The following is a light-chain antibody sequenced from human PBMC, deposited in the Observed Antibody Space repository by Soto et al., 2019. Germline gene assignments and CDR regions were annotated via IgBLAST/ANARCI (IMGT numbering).Light chain of an antibody. Sequence: EIVLTQSPGTLSLSSGERATLSCRASQSVSSSYLAWYQQKPGQAPRLLIHGASSRATGIPERFSGSGSGTDFTLTISRLEAEDFAVYYCQQYGSSPLTFGGGTKVDIK. CDR1: QSVSSSY. V-gene: IGKV3-20*01. J-gene: IGKJ4*01. CDR2: GAS. CDR3: QQYGSSPLT.